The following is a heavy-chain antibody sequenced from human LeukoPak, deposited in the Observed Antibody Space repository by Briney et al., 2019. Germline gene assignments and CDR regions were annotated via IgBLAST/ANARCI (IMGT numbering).Heavy chain of an antibody. J-gene: IGHJ4*02. Sequence: GSLRLSCAASGFTFSSYAMSWVRQAPGKGLEWVSAISGSGGSTYYADSVKGRFTISRDNSKNTLYLQMNSLRAEDTAVYYCAKGMEEYSSGPSPIDYWGQGTLVTVSS. CDR2: ISGSGGST. CDR3: AKGMEEYSSGPSPIDY. CDR1: GFTFSSYA. D-gene: IGHD6-19*01. V-gene: IGHV3-23*01.